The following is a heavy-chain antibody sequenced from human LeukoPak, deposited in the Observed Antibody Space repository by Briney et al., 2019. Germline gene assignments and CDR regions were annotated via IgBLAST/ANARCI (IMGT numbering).Heavy chain of an antibody. V-gene: IGHV3-33*01. CDR3: AREMAV. J-gene: IGHJ4*02. CDR2: IWYDGSNE. Sequence: GGSLRLSCAASGFNFGTYSMHWARQAPGKGLEWVAVIWYDGSNEDYVGSVKGRFTISRDNSKNTLYLQMNSLRAEDTAVYYCAREMAVWGQGALVTVSS. D-gene: IGHD2-8*01. CDR1: GFNFGTYS.